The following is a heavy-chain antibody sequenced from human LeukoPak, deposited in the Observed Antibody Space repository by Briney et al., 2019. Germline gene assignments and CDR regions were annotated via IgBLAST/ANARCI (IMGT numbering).Heavy chain of an antibody. V-gene: IGHV4-34*01. CDR3: ASSYSSGWYRGSFDY. CDR2: INHSGST. D-gene: IGHD6-19*01. CDR1: GGSFSGYY. J-gene: IGHJ4*02. Sequence: PSETLSLTCAVYGGSFSGYYWSWIRQPPGKGLEWIGEINHSGSTNYDPSLKSRVTISVATSKNQFSLKLSSVTAADTAVYYCASSYSSGWYRGSFDYWGQGTLVTVSS.